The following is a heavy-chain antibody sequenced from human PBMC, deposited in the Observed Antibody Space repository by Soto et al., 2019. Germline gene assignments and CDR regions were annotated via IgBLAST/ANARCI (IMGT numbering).Heavy chain of an antibody. V-gene: IGHV3-7*03. CDR1: GFTFRSNL. D-gene: IGHD2-15*01. CDR2: IKQDGSEK. CDR3: ARDLGYCSGGTCYSVLDS. J-gene: IGHJ4*02. Sequence: GGCLRLSCAASGFTFRSNLMNGVLQATGKGLEWVANIKQDGSEKYYVDSVKGRFTISRDNAKNSLLLQMNSLRVEDTAVYYCARDLGYCSGGTCYSVLDSWGQGALVTVSS.